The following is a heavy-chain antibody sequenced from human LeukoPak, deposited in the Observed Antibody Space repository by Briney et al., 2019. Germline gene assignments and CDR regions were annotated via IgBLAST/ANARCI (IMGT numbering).Heavy chain of an antibody. J-gene: IGHJ5*02. V-gene: IGHV4-34*01. Sequence: SETLSLTCAVYGGSFSGYYWSWIRQPPGKGLEWIGSIHHSGRTYYNPSLKSRVTISVDTSKNQFSLKLSSVTAADTAVYYCARDHLANLASRLFDPWGQGTLVTVSS. CDR1: GGSFSGYY. CDR3: ARDHLANLASRLFDP. CDR2: IHHSGRT. D-gene: IGHD3-3*01.